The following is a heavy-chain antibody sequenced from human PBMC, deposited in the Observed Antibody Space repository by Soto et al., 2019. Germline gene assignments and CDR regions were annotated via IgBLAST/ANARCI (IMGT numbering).Heavy chain of an antibody. J-gene: IGHJ4*02. CDR3: ARESEDLTSNFDY. CDR1: GFTFSRYS. Sequence: GGSLRLSCAASGFTFSRYSMSWVRQAPGKGLEWVSSISSTTNYIYYADSMKGRFTVSRDNAKNSVYLDLNSLSAADTAVYYCARESEDLTSNFDYWGQGTMVTVSS. CDR2: ISSTTNYI. V-gene: IGHV3-21*01.